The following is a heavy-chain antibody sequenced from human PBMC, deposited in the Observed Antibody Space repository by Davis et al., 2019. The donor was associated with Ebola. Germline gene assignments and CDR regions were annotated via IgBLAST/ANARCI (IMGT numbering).Heavy chain of an antibody. J-gene: IGHJ6*04. D-gene: IGHD1/OR15-1a*01. CDR2: IKQDGIQK. Sequence: GESLKISCAASGFSFSNYWMNWVRQAPGKGQEWVANIKQDGIQKYYVDSVKGRFTISRDNAKNTVYLEMHSLRADDTASYYCARGNNMDVWGRGTTVTVPS. CDR3: ARGNNMDV. V-gene: IGHV3-7*03. CDR1: GFSFSNYW.